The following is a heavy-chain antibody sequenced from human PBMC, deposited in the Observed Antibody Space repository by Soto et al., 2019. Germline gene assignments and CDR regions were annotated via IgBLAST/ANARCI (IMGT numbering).Heavy chain of an antibody. CDR3: ARDLGGCSAGSFRYNWLDS. CDR2: IIPFYGTA. J-gene: IGHJ5*01. CDR1: GDTFTNYA. D-gene: IGHD2-15*01. Sequence: QVQLVQSGAEVKKPGSSVKVSCKASGDTFTNYAISWVRQAPGQGLEWMGGIIPFYGTAHYAQKFQDRVTIIADTATSTADMELSSLGPEDTDVYYCARDLGGCSAGSFRYNWLDSWGQGTLVTVSS. V-gene: IGHV1-69*06.